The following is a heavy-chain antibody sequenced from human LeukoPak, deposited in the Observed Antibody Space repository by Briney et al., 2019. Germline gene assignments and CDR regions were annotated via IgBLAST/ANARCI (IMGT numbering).Heavy chain of an antibody. Sequence: GGSLTLSCAASGFTFSSHWMHWVRQAPGKGLVWVARINSDGSSTSYADSVKGRFTSSRDNTKNTLYLQMHSLRAEDAAVYYCARGKSTELWGQGTLVTVSS. CDR1: GFTFSSHW. CDR3: ARGKSTEL. V-gene: IGHV3-74*01. J-gene: IGHJ4*02. CDR2: INSDGSST. D-gene: IGHD1-14*01.